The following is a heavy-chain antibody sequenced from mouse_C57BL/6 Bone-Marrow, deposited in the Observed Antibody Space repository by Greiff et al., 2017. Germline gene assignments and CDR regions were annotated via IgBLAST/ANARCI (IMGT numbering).Heavy chain of an antibody. CDR1: GYTFTSYW. CDR3: AGIYYDYDGAY. J-gene: IGHJ3*01. CDR2: INPSSGYT. Sequence: QVQLQQSGAELAKPGASVKLSCTASGYTFTSYWMHWVKQRPGQGLEWIGYINPSSGYTKYNQKFKDKATLTADKSSSTAYMQLSSLTYEDSAVYYCAGIYYDYDGAYWGQGTLVTVSA. D-gene: IGHD2-4*01. V-gene: IGHV1-7*01.